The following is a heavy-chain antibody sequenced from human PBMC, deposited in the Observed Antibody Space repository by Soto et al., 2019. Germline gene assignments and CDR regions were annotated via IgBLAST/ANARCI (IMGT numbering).Heavy chain of an antibody. J-gene: IGHJ6*02. Sequence: QLLESGGGLVQPGGSLRVSCAASGFTFSNYAMTWVRQAPGKGLEWVSTIGGSGGDTYYSDSVKGRFTISRDNSRNSLYLQMDSLRAEDTALYYCVRVWRGSSCPCMDVWGQGTTVTVSS. V-gene: IGHV3-23*01. D-gene: IGHD3-3*01. CDR3: VRVWRGSSCPCMDV. CDR2: IGGSGGDT. CDR1: GFTFSNYA.